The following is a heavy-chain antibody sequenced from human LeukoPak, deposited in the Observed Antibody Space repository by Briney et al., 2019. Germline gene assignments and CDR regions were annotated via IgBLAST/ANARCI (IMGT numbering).Heavy chain of an antibody. CDR3: ARGPIVVVPAASDYYYYYMDV. J-gene: IGHJ6*03. V-gene: IGHV1-69*13. CDR1: GGTFSSYA. Sequence: SVKVSCKASGGTFSSYAISWVRQAPGQGLEWMGGIIPIFGTANYAQKFQGRVTITADESTSTAYMELSSLRSEDTAVYYCARGPIVVVPAASDYYYYYMDVWGKGTTVTVSS. CDR2: IIPIFGTA. D-gene: IGHD2-2*01.